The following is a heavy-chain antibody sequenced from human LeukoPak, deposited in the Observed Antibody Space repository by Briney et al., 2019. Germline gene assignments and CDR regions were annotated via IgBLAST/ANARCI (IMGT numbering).Heavy chain of an antibody. V-gene: IGHV3-7*01. Sequence: GGSLRLSCAASGFTFSSYWMSWVRQAPGKGLEWVANIKQDGSEKYYADSVKGRFTISRDNAKNSLYLQMNSLRAEDTAVYYCAKSHHVTAIDYWGQGTLVTVSS. CDR1: GFTFSSYW. D-gene: IGHD2-21*02. J-gene: IGHJ4*02. CDR3: AKSHHVTAIDY. CDR2: IKQDGSEK.